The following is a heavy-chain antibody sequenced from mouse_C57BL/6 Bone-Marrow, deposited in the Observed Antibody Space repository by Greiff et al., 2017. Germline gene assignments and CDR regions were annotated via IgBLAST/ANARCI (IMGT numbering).Heavy chain of an antibody. V-gene: IGHV5-16*01. CDR3: ARELLWHWYFDV. D-gene: IGHD2-1*01. CDR1: GFTFSDYY. J-gene: IGHJ1*03. Sequence: EVHLVESEGGLVQPGSSMKLSCTASGFTFSDYYMAWVRQVPEKGLEWVANINYDGSSTYYLDSLKSRFIISRDNAKNILYLQMSSLKSEDTATYYCARELLWHWYFDVWGTGTTVTVSS. CDR2: INYDGSST.